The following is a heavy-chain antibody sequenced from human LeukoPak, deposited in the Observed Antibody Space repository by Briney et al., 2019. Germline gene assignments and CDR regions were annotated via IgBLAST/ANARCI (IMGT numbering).Heavy chain of an antibody. CDR3: ARGLIIAAAVAGY. CDR1: GGSFSGYY. Sequence: PSETLSLTCAVYGGSFSGYYWSWIRQPPGKGLGWIGEINHSGSTNYNPSLKSRVTISVDTSKNQFSLKLSSVTAADTAVYYCARGLIIAAAVAGYWGQGTLVTVSS. V-gene: IGHV4-34*01. CDR2: INHSGST. J-gene: IGHJ4*02. D-gene: IGHD6-13*01.